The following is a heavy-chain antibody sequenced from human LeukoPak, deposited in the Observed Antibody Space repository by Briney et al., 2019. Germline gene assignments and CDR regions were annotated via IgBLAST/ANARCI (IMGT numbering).Heavy chain of an antibody. CDR2: ISSSSSYI. D-gene: IGHD3-3*01. J-gene: IGHJ6*02. CDR3: ARDLGMGERFLEWLSRSYGMDV. CDR1: GFTFSSYS. Sequence: PGGSLRLSCAASGFTFSSYSMNWVRQAPGKGLEWVSSISSSSSYIYYADSVKGRFTISRDNAKNSLYLQMNSLRAEDTAVYYCARDLGMGERFLEWLSRSYGMDVWGQGTTVTVSS. V-gene: IGHV3-21*01.